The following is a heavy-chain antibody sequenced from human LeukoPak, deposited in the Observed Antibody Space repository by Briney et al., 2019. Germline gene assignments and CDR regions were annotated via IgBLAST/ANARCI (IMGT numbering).Heavy chain of an antibody. CDR1: GFTFSSYA. D-gene: IGHD7-27*01. CDR2: ISDSGGST. V-gene: IGHV3-23*01. CDR3: AKKGTGSFDY. J-gene: IGHJ4*02. Sequence: GGSLRLSCAASGFTFSSYAMSWVRQAPGKGLEWVSAISDSGGSTYYADSVKGRFTISRDNSKNTLFLQMNSLRAEDTALYYCAKKGTGSFDYWGQGTLVTVSS.